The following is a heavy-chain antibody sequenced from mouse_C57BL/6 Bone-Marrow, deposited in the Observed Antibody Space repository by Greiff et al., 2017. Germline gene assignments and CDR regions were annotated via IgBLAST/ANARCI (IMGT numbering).Heavy chain of an antibody. CDR1: GYTFTDYN. V-gene: IGHV1-22*01. D-gene: IGHD2-5*01. J-gene: IGHJ3*01. Sequence: EVQLQQSGPELVKPGASVKMSCKASGYTFTDYNMHWVKQSHGKSLEWIGYINPNNGGTSYNQKFKGQATLTVNKSSSTAYMELRSLTSGDSAVYYCAPVYYSNSWFAYWGQGTLVTVSA. CDR3: APVYYSNSWFAY. CDR2: INPNNGGT.